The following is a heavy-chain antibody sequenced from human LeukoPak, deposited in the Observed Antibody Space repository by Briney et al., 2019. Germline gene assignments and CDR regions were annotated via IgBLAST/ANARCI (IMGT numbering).Heavy chain of an antibody. CDR1: GGSISGGGYY. CDR3: AKGGRAGISHYYYYGMDV. J-gene: IGHJ6*02. V-gene: IGHV4-31*03. D-gene: IGHD1-14*01. Sequence: SETLSLTCTVSGGSISGGGYYWSWIRQHPGKGLEWIGYIYYSGSTYYNPSLKSRVTISVDTSKNQFSLKLSSVTAADTAVYYCAKGGRAGISHYYYYGMDVWGQGTTVTVSS. CDR2: IYYSGST.